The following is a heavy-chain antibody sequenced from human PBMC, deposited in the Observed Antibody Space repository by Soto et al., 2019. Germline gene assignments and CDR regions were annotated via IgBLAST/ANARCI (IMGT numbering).Heavy chain of an antibody. Sequence: VQLLESGGGLVQPGGSLRLSCEASGFTFTSYAMSWVRQAPGKGLQWVSVISGSGGSTYYADSVNGRCAISRDNCRNQLYLQLNSLRAEDTAVYYCAKDFGGDCSSSRCYYPDFWGQGTLVNVSS. CDR1: GFTFTSYA. J-gene: IGHJ4*02. CDR3: AKDFGGDCSSSRCYYPDF. CDR2: ISGSGGST. D-gene: IGHD2-2*01. V-gene: IGHV3-23*01.